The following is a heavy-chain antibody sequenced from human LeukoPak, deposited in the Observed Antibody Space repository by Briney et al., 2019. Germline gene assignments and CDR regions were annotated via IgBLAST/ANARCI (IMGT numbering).Heavy chain of an antibody. D-gene: IGHD4-17*01. CDR1: RFTFSSYD. CDR3: AREVTNRDGFDF. J-gene: IGHJ3*01. V-gene: IGHV3-13*01. Sequence: GGSLRLSCAASRFTFSSYDMHWVRQTTGKGLEWVAIIGTAGDTYYPGSVKGRFTVSRENAKNSLYLQMNSLRVEDTALYYCAREVTNRDGFDFWGQGTMVTVSS. CDR2: IGTAGDT.